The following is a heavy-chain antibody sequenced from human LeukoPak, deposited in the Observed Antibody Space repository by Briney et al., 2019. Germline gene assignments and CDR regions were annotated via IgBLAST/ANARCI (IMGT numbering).Heavy chain of an antibody. CDR2: ISYSGST. CDR3: ARGGCSSISCYYYYGMDV. CDR1: GSSISNSY. V-gene: IGHV4-59*01. Sequence: PSETLSLTCTVSGSSISNSYWSWIRQPPGKGLEWIGYISYSGSTNYNPSLTSRVSISVDTSKSQFSLKLSSVTTADTALYYCARGGCSSISCYYYYGMDVWGQGTTVTVSS. J-gene: IGHJ6*02. D-gene: IGHD2-2*01.